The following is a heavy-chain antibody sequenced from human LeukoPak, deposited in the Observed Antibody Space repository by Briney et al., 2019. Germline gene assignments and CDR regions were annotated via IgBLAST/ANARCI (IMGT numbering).Heavy chain of an antibody. D-gene: IGHD5-12*01. CDR3: ARDVLGGYDFADPYNNWFDP. CDR1: GYTFTSYG. J-gene: IGHJ5*02. Sequence: GASVKISCKASGYTFTSYGISWVRQAPGQGLEWMGWISAYNGNTNYAQKLQGRVTMTTDTSTSTAYMELRSLRSDDTAVYYCARDVLGGYDFADPYNNWFDPWGQGTLVTVSS. CDR2: ISAYNGNT. V-gene: IGHV1-18*01.